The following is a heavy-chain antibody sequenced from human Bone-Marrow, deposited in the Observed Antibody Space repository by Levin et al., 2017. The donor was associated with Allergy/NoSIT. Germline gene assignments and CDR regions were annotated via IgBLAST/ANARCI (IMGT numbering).Heavy chain of an antibody. Sequence: GVSLRLSCTASGFSFSRYSMNWVRQAPGKGLEWVSSISRNSDFINYADSVKGRFTISRDNTENSLFLQMNSLRAEDTAVYHCARDYCSGATCYPLDSWGQGTLVTVSS. CDR3: ARDYCSGATCYPLDS. CDR2: ISRNSDFI. D-gene: IGHD2-15*01. V-gene: IGHV3-21*01. CDR1: GFSFSRYS. J-gene: IGHJ4*02.